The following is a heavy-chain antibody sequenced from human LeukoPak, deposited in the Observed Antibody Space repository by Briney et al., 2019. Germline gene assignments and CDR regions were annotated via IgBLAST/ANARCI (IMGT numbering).Heavy chain of an antibody. CDR3: ARVGKQWLVLRGWFDP. V-gene: IGHV4-34*01. CDR2: INHSGST. Sequence: SETLSLTCAVYGGSFSGYYWSWIRQPPGKGLEWIGEINHSGSTNYNPSLKSRVTISVDTSKNQFSLKLSSVTAADTAVYYCARVGKQWLVLRGWFDPWGQGTLVTVSS. CDR1: GGSFSGYY. J-gene: IGHJ5*02. D-gene: IGHD6-19*01.